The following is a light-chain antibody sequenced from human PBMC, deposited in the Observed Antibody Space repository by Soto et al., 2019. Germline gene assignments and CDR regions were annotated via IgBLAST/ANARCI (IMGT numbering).Light chain of an antibody. Sequence: QSVLTQPASVSGSPGQSITISCTGTSSDVGGYNYVSWYQQHPGKAPKFMIYDVSNRPSGVSNRFSGSKSGNTASLTISWLQAEDEADHYCCSYTTSNTRQIVFGTGTKVTVL. V-gene: IGLV2-14*01. CDR3: CSYTTSNTRQIV. J-gene: IGLJ1*01. CDR2: DVS. CDR1: SSDVGGYNY.